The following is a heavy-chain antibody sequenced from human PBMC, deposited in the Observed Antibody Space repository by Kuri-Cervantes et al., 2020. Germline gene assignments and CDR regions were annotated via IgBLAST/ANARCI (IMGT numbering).Heavy chain of an antibody. CDR3: ARVGSSSHRDLNWFDP. CDR2: INHSGST. D-gene: IGHD6-13*01. CDR1: GGSFSGYY. Sequence: GSLRLSCAVYGGSFSGYYWSWIRQPPGKGLEWIGEINHSGSTNYNPSLKSRVTISVDTSKNQFSLKLSSVTAADTAVYYCARVGSSSHRDLNWFDPWGQGTLVTVSS. V-gene: IGHV4-34*01. J-gene: IGHJ5*02.